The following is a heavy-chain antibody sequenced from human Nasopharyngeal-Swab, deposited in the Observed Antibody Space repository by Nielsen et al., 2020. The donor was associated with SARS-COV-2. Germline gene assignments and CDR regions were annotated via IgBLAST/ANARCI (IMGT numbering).Heavy chain of an antibody. CDR2: INRNTGNP. J-gene: IGHJ5*02. CDR1: GYTFTSYA. Sequence: ASVKVSCKDSGYTFTSYAMNWVRQAPGQGIEWMGWINRNTGNPTYAQGFTGRFVFSLDTSVSTAYLQISSLKAEDTAVYYCARDMGGQNVRITIFGVVTERDNWFDPWGQGTLVTVSS. V-gene: IGHV7-4-1*02. D-gene: IGHD3-3*01. CDR3: ARDMGGQNVRITIFGVVTERDNWFDP.